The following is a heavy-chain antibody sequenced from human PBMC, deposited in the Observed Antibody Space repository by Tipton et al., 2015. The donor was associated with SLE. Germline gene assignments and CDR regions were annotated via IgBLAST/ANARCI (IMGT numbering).Heavy chain of an antibody. CDR2: ISVYSGKT. Sequence: QSGAEVKKPGASVKVSCKTSGYTFTNFGISWVRQAPGQGLEWMGWISVYSGKTTYAQIFQGRVTMTTDTSTSTAYMELRSLKSDDTAVYYCAREPAGSYFDYWGQGTPVTVSS. CDR1: GYTFTNFG. CDR3: AREPAGSYFDY. D-gene: IGHD3-10*01. J-gene: IGHJ4*02. V-gene: IGHV1-18*01.